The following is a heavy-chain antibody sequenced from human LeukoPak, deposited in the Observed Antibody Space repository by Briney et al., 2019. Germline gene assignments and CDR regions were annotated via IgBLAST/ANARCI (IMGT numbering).Heavy chain of an antibody. D-gene: IGHD6-19*01. CDR1: GCFIANNNY. V-gene: IGHV4-38-2*02. CDR2: IHHSGSRFETGST. J-gene: IGHJ1*01. Sequence: SETLSLTCTVSGCFIANNNYWGWIRQSPGEGLEWMGSIHHSGSRFETGSTHYNPSFRGRISVSADPSKNHFSLTLRSVTAADTGVYLCARNASSGLFNDWSQGTLVTVSS. CDR3: ARNASSGLFND.